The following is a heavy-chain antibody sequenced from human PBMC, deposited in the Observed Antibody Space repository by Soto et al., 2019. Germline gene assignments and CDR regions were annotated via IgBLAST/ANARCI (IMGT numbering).Heavy chain of an antibody. D-gene: IGHD2-15*01. CDR2: IYYSGST. V-gene: IGHV4-59*01. CDR1: GGSIISYY. J-gene: IGHJ4*02. Sequence: QVQLQESGPGLVKPSETLSLTCTVSGGSIISYYWSWIRQPPGKGLEWIGYIYYSGSTNYNPSLKRRVTISLDTSKTQSSPKLSCVTAADTAVYYCAGTRGYYSGSSCPTVVDYWGQGTLVTVSS. CDR3: AGTRGYYSGSSCPTVVDY.